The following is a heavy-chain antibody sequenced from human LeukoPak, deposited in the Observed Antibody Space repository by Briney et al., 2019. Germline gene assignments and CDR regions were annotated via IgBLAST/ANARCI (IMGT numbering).Heavy chain of an antibody. CDR1: GGSISSSNW. CDR2: IYHSGST. V-gene: IGHV4-4*02. CDR3: ARDLGYDSRGNYYYYMDV. D-gene: IGHD3-22*01. J-gene: IGHJ6*03. Sequence: PSGTLSLTCAVSGGSISSSNWWSWVRQPPGKGLEWIGEIYHSGSTNYNPSPKSRVTISVDKSKNQFSLKLSSVTAADTAVYYCARDLGYDSRGNYYYYMDVWGKGTTVTISS.